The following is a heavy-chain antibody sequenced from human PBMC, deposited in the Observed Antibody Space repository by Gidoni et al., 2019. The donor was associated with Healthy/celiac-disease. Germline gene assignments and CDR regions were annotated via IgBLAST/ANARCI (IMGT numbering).Heavy chain of an antibody. J-gene: IGHJ6*02. CDR2: IYPGDSDT. V-gene: IGHV5-51*01. CDR1: GYSFTSYW. CDR3: YGPYYYGMDV. D-gene: IGHD3-22*01. Sequence: EVQLVQSGAEVKKPGESLKISCKGSGYSFTSYWIGWVRQMPGKGLEWMGIIYPGDSDTRYSPSFQGQVTISADKSISTAMYYCARLPYYYDSSGYYYGPYYYGMDVRGQGTTVTVSS.